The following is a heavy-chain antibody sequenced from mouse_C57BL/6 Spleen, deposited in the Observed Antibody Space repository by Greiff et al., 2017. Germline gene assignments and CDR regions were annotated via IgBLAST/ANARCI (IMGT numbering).Heavy chain of an antibody. CDR2: IDPADGDT. J-gene: IGHJ4*01. CDR3: TTDTTVVAPRTMDY. V-gene: IGHV14-1*01. CDR1: GFNIKDYY. Sequence: VQLQQSGAELVRPGASVKLSCKASGFNIKDYYMHWVKQRPEQGLEWIGRIDPADGDTDYAQKFQGTATLTADTSSNTAYLPLSSLTSEDTAVXYCTTDTTVVAPRTMDYWGQGTSVTVSS. D-gene: IGHD1-1*01.